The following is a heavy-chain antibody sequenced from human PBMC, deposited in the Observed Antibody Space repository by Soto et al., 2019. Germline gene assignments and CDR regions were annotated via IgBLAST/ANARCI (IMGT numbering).Heavy chain of an antibody. J-gene: IGHJ4*02. CDR2: IYWDDDK. D-gene: IGHD1-1*01. Sequence: QITLKESAPTRVKPTQTLTLTCTFSGFSLTSRPMGVGWIRQPPGKALEWLAFIYWDDDKRYSPSLRSRLTITNDTSGNQVVLTVTNMDPVDTATYYCAHRLSGYNWNGGYFDYWGQGALVTVSS. V-gene: IGHV2-5*02. CDR1: GFSLTSRPMG. CDR3: AHRLSGYNWNGGYFDY.